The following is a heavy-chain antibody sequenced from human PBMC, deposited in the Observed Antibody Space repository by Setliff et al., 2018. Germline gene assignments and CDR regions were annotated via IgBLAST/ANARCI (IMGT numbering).Heavy chain of an antibody. CDR1: GYTFTSYA. V-gene: IGHV1-3*01. D-gene: IGHD4-17*01. Sequence: GASVKVSCKASGYTFTSYAMHWVRQAPGQRLEWMGWINAGNGNTKYSQKFQGRVTITRDTSASTAYMELSSLRSEDTAVYYCARRATVTHRGAFDIWGQGTMVTVSS. J-gene: IGHJ3*02. CDR2: INAGNGNT. CDR3: ARRATVTHRGAFDI.